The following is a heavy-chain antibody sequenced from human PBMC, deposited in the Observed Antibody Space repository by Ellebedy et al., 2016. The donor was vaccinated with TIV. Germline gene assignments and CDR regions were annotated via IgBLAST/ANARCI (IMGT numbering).Heavy chain of an antibody. J-gene: IGHJ6*02. D-gene: IGHD5-12*01. CDR3: ARVQNENIVATIYGMDV. V-gene: IGHV3-23*01. CDR2: VSRSGGTT. Sequence: GGSLRLSXAASGFTFSNYAMSWVRQAPGKGLEWVSTVSRSGGTTYYADSVKGRFTISRDNSKNTLYLQMNSLRAEDTAVYYCARVQNENIVATIYGMDVWGQGTTVTVSS. CDR1: GFTFSNYA.